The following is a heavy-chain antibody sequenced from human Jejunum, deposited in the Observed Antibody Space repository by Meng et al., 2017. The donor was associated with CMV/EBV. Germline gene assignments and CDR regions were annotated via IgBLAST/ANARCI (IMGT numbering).Heavy chain of an antibody. Sequence: VQVVECGGGLFLTGASLRLSCVVSGFSSDDFWVAWVRQAPGKGPLWVSRIKSGGTNIKYADSVKGRFTISGDNAKNTVYLQMNNLRDEDTAVYYCLKLPPRYWGQGTLVTVSS. D-gene: IGHD2-21*01. CDR3: LKLPPRY. CDR1: GFSSDDFW. J-gene: IGHJ4*02. V-gene: IGHV3-74*01. CDR2: IKSGGTNI.